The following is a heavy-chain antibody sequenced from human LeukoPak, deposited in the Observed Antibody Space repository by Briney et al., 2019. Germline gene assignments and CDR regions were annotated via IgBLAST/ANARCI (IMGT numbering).Heavy chain of an antibody. D-gene: IGHD3-10*01. CDR1: GFTFSSYS. Sequence: GGSLRLSCAASGFTFSSYSMSWVRQAPGKGLEWVSSISSSSSYIYYTDSVKGRFTISRDNAKKVLYLQMNSLRAEDTAVYYCARVGGITLALAPSPFPDYNYYYMDVWGKGTTVTVSS. CDR3: ARVGGITLALAPSPFPDYNYYYMDV. J-gene: IGHJ6*03. V-gene: IGHV3-21*01. CDR2: ISSSSSYI.